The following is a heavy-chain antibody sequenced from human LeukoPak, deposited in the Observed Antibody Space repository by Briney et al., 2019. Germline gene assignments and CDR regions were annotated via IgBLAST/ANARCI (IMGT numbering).Heavy chain of an antibody. D-gene: IGHD1-26*01. J-gene: IGHJ4*02. CDR3: AKDLRGGATNFFDY. CDR2: ISYDGSNK. Sequence: GGSLRLSCAASGFTFSSYSMNWVRQAPGKGLEWVAVISYDGSNKYYADSVKGRFTISRDNSKNTLYLQMNSLRAEDTAVYYCAKDLRGGATNFFDYWGQGTLVTVSS. CDR1: GFTFSSYS. V-gene: IGHV3-30*18.